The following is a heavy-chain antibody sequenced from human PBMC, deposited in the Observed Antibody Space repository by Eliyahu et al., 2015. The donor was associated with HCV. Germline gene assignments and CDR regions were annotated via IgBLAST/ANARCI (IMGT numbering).Heavy chain of an antibody. CDR3: ARDGVSYSSGWHWFDP. V-gene: IGHV4-61*02. D-gene: IGHD6-19*01. CDR1: GASISSGSYF. Sequence: QVQLQESGPGLVKPSQTLSLTCTVSGASISSGSYFWSWIRQPAGKGLEWIGRIYTSGSTNYNPSLKSRVTISVDTSKNQFSLKLSSVTAGDTAVYYCARDGVSYSSGWHWFDPWGQGTLVTVSS. CDR2: IYTSGST. J-gene: IGHJ5*02.